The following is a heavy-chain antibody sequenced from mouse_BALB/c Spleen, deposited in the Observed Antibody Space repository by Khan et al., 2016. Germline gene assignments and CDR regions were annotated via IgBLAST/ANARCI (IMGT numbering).Heavy chain of an antibody. Sequence: EVQLQESGPGLVKPSQSLSLTCTVTGYSITSDYAWNWIRQFPGNKLEWMGYISYSGYSSYNPSLKSRISITRDTSKNQFFLQLNSVTPDDTATXYCATGRREAWLAYWGQGTLVTVSA. CDR3: ATGRREAWLAY. CDR1: GYSITSDYA. V-gene: IGHV3-2*02. J-gene: IGHJ3*01. CDR2: ISYSGYS. D-gene: IGHD3-2*02.